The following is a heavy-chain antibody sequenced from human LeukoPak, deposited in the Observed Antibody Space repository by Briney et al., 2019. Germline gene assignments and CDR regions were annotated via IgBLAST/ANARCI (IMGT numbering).Heavy chain of an antibody. V-gene: IGHV5-51*01. CDR2: IYPGDSDT. Sequence: GESLKISCKGSGYSFTSYWIGWVRPMPGKGLEWMGIIYPGDSDTRYSPSFQGQVTISADKSISTAYLQWSSLKATDTAMYYCARRLSYPGDVFDYWGQGTLVTVSS. CDR1: GYSFTSYW. D-gene: IGHD5/OR15-5a*01. CDR3: ARRLSYPGDVFDY. J-gene: IGHJ4*02.